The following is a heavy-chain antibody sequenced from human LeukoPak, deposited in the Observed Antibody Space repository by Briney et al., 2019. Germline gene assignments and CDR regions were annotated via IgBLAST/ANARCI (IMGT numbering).Heavy chain of an antibody. CDR2: IIPIFGTA. J-gene: IGHJ4*02. V-gene: IGHV1-69*05. Sequence: ASVKVSCKASGGTFTSYAISWVRQAPGQGLQWMGGIIPIFGTANYAQKLQGRVTMTTDTSTSTAYMELRSLRSDDTAVYYCARVDAYYPLRRWDYWGQGTLVTVSS. D-gene: IGHD3-3*01. CDR1: GGTFTSYA. CDR3: ARVDAYYPLRRWDY.